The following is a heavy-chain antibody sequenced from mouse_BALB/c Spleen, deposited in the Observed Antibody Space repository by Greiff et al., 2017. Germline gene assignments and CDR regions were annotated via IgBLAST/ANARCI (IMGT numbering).Heavy chain of an antibody. V-gene: IGHV5-9-4*01. CDR2: ISSGGSYT. Sequence: EVQLVESGGGLVKPGGSLKLSCAASGFTFSSYAMSWVRQSPEKRLEWVAEISSGGSYTYYPDTVTGRFTISRDNAKNTLYLEMSSLRSEDTAMYYCAREGITTVVGAMDYWGQGTSVTVSS. CDR1: GFTFSSYA. D-gene: IGHD1-1*01. J-gene: IGHJ4*01. CDR3: AREGITTVVGAMDY.